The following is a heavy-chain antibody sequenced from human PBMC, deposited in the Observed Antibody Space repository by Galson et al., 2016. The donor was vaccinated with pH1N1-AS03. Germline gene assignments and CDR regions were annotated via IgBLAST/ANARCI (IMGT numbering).Heavy chain of an antibody. Sequence: SLRLSCAASGFSFSTYWMYWVRQAPGKGLVWLARINGDATTTNYADSGRGRFTISRDNAKNTLHLQMNSLRVEDTANYFCAKEVGSSGWFDACDLWGQGTVVTVSS. CDR2: INGDATTT. CDR3: AKEVGSSGWFDACDL. V-gene: IGHV3-74*01. J-gene: IGHJ3*01. CDR1: GFSFSTYW. D-gene: IGHD6-19*01.